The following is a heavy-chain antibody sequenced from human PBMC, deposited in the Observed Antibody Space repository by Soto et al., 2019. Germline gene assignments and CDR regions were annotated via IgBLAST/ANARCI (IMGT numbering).Heavy chain of an antibody. D-gene: IGHD1-26*01. V-gene: IGHV4-39*01. J-gene: IGHJ4*02. CDR1: GGSISSSSYY. Sequence: QLQLQESGPGLVKSSETLSLTCAVSGGSISSSSYYWGWIRQPPGKGLEWIGSIYNSGSIYYNPSLKSRVTISVDTSKNQFSLTLSSVTAADTAVYYCASPRLPSGGDFDYWGQGTLVTVSS. CDR3: ASPRLPSGGDFDY. CDR2: IYNSGSI.